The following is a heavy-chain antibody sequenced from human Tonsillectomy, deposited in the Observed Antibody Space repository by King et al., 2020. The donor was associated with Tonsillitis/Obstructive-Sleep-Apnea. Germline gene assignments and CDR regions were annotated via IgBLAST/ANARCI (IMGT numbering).Heavy chain of an antibody. CDR2: INSDGSST. J-gene: IGHJ4*02. D-gene: IGHD6-6*01. V-gene: IGHV3-74*01. CDR3: AREGYSSSSPYDY. Sequence: VQLVESGGGLVQPGGSLRLSCAASGFTFSSYWMHWVRQAPGKGLVWVSRINSDGSSTSYADSVKGRFTISRDNAKNTLYLQMNMLRAEDTAVYYWAREGYSSSSPYDYWGQGTLVTVSS. CDR1: GFTFSSYW.